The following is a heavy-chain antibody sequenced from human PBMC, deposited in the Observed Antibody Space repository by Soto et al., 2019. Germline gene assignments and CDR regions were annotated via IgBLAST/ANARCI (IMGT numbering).Heavy chain of an antibody. CDR1: GFTFSSYA. J-gene: IGHJ6*03. D-gene: IGHD2-2*01. CDR2: ISGSGGST. CDR3: AKDWIPYVGYCSSTSCPRGGYYMDV. V-gene: IGHV3-23*01. Sequence: GGSLRLSCAASGFTFSSYAMSWVRQAPGKGLEWVSAISGSGGSTYYADSVKGRFTISRDNSKNTLYLQMNSLRAEDTAVYYCAKDWIPYVGYCSSTSCPRGGYYMDVWGKGTTVTVSS.